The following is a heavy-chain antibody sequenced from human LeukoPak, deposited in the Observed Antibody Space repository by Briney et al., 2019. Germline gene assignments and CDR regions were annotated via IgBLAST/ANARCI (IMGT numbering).Heavy chain of an antibody. D-gene: IGHD4-17*01. CDR3: ARKYGSNRVDY. CDR2: IYPGDSDT. Sequence: GESLKISCKGSGYSFTTYWIGWVRQMPGKGLEWMGIIYPGDSDTTYSPSFQGQVTISADKSIGTAYLQRSSLKASDTAMYYCARKYGSNRVDYWGQGTLVTISS. CDR1: GYSFTTYW. V-gene: IGHV5-51*01. J-gene: IGHJ5*01.